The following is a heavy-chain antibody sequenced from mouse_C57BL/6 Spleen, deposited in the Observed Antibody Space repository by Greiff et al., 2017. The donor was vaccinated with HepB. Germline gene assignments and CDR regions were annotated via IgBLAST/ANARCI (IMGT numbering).Heavy chain of an antibody. V-gene: IGHV5-6*01. J-gene: IGHJ4*01. CDR1: GFTFSSYG. CDR3: ARLGYGSSYAMDY. CDR2: ISSGGSYT. Sequence: EVHLVESGGDLVKPGGSLKLSCAASGFTFSSYGMSWVRQTPDKRLEWVATISSGGSYTYYPDSVKGRFTISRDNAKNTLYLQMSSLKSEDTAMYYCARLGYGSSYAMDYWGQGTSVTVSS. D-gene: IGHD1-1*01.